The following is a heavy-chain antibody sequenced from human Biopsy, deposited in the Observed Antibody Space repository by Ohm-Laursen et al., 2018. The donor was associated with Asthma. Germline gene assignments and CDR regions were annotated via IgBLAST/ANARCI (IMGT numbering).Heavy chain of an antibody. D-gene: IGHD6-13*01. V-gene: IGHV1-69*06. CDR1: GGTFGNYA. Sequence: SSVKVSCTASGGTFGNYAISWVRQAPGLGLEWMGGISPVFGSTNIAQKFQGRVTISADIFTKTAYLEVSSLRSDDTAVYYCASPSSSREILYYYYNMDIWGQGTTVTV. CDR3: ASPSSSREILYYYYNMDI. J-gene: IGHJ6*02. CDR2: ISPVFGST.